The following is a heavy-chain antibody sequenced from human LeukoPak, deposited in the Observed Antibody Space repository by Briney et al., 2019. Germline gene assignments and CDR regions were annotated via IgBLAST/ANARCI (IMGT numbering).Heavy chain of an antibody. CDR2: ISPYTTKT. V-gene: IGHV1-18*01. CDR1: GYTYISYG. J-gene: IGHJ6*03. CDR3: ARVGGVGPTAPPDYYSYQMDV. D-gene: IGHD1-26*01. Sequence: GASVKVSCKASGYTYISYGITWVRQAPGQGLEWMGWISPYTTKTNYAQSLQGRVTMTTDTSTSTAYMELRSLRSDDTAVYYCARVGGVGPTAPPDYYSYQMDVWGKGTTVTVSS.